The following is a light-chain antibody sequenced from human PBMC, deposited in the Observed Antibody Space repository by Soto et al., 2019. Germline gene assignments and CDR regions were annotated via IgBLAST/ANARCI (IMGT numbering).Light chain of an antibody. CDR1: QGISSY. Sequence: MTQSPSSLLAATVHRFTITCLASQGISSYLAWYQQKPGKAPKLLIYAASTLQSGVPSRFSGTGSGTDFTLTISCLQYEDFATYYCQQYYSYPLTFGGGTTVDFK. CDR3: QQYYSYPLT. V-gene: IGKV1-8*01. CDR2: AAS. J-gene: IGKJ4*02.